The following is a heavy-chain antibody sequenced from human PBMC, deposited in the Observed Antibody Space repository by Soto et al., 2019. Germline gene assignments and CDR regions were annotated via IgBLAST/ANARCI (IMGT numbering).Heavy chain of an antibody. CDR2: ISSNSAYI. D-gene: IGHD6-13*01. J-gene: IGHJ5*02. Sequence: GSLRLSCAASGFTFRSFTMNWVRQSPGKGLEWVSTISSNSAYIYYTDALRGRFTISRDNAKNSLHLQMNSLRAEDTAVYYCTRDASRDSSARGWFDPWGPGTLVTVSS. V-gene: IGHV3-21*01. CDR1: GFTFRSFT. CDR3: TRDASRDSSARGWFDP.